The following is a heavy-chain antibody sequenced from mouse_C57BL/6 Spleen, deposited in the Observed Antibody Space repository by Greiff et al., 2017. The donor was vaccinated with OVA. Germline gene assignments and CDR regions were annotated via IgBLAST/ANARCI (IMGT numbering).Heavy chain of an antibody. CDR2: INPNNGGT. Sequence: VQLQQSGPELVKPGASVKISCKASGYTFTDYYMNWVKQSHGKSLEWIGDINPNNGGTSYNQKFKGKATLTVDKSSSTAYMELRSLTSEDSAVYYCAREGPYYTLDYWGQGTTLTVSS. V-gene: IGHV1-26*01. J-gene: IGHJ2*01. CDR1: GYTFTDYY. D-gene: IGHD2-12*01. CDR3: AREGPYYTLDY.